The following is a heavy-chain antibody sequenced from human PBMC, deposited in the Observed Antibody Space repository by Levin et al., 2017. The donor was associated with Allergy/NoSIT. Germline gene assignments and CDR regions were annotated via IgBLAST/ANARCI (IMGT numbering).Heavy chain of an antibody. J-gene: IGHJ3*01. CDR2: ISGNGGST. CDR3: AKAVIVLKIHATLLDAFDL. Sequence: GGSLRLSCAASGFSFSSYAMSWVRQAPGKGLEWVSGISGNGGSTYYADSVTGRFTSSRDNSINMLYLQMNSLRAEDTAVYYCAKAVIVLKIHATLLDAFDLWGQGTLVTVSS. V-gene: IGHV3-23*01. CDR1: GFSFSSYA. D-gene: IGHD2-8*01.